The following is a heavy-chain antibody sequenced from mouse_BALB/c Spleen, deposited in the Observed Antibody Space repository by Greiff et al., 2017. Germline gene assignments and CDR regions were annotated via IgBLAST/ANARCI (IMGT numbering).Heavy chain of an antibody. CDR1: GFTFSSYY. CDR2: INSNGGST. V-gene: IGHV5-6-2*01. CDR3: ARREKLGAFAY. D-gene: IGHD4-1*01. J-gene: IGHJ3*01. Sequence: EVNVVESGGGLVKLGGSLKLSCAASGFTFSSYYMSWVRQTPEKRLELVAAINSNGGSTYYPDTVKGRFTISRDNAKNTLYLQMSSLKSEDTALYYCARREKLGAFAYWGQGTLVTVSA.